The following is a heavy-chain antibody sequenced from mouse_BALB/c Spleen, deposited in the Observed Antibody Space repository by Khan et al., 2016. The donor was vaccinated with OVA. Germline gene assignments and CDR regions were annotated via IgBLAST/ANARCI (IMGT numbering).Heavy chain of an antibody. J-gene: IGHJ1*01. CDR1: GISITSGNYR. D-gene: IGHD1-1*01. CDR3: ARDDGSLYWYFDV. CDR2: IYYSGTV. Sequence: EVQLQESGPGLVKPSQTVSLTCTVTGISITSGNYRWSWIRQFPGNNLEWIGNIYYSGTVTYNPSLTSRTTITRATSKNQFFLEMNSLTAEDTATYYCARDDGSLYWYFDVWGAGTTVTVSS. V-gene: IGHV3-5*02.